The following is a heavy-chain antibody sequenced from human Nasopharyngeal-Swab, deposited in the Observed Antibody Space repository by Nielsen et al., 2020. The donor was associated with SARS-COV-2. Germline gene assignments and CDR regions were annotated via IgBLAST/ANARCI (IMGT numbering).Heavy chain of an antibody. CDR3: ARGSGSYYYAMDV. Sequence: SETLSLTCTVSGGSISGYYWSWIRQPPGKGLEWIGYIYYSGSTIYNPSLKSRVTISVDTSKTQFSLNLNSVTAADTAVYYCARGSGSYYYAMDVWGQGTTVTVSS. J-gene: IGHJ6*02. CDR1: GGSISGYY. V-gene: IGHV4-59*01. D-gene: IGHD6-19*01. CDR2: IYYSGST.